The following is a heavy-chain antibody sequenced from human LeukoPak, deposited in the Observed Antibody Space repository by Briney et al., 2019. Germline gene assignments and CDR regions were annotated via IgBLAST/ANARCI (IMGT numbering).Heavy chain of an antibody. CDR2: ISPSGSIL. Sequence: GGSLRLSCAASGFTFSSYWINWVRQAPGKGLEWVSGISPSGSILYYADSVKGRFTISRDNSKNTVSLQMNSLRAEDTALYYCARDLDWGAFDAWGQGTLVTVSS. V-gene: IGHV3-23*01. CDR1: GFTFSSYW. CDR3: ARDLDWGAFDA. D-gene: IGHD3-9*01. J-gene: IGHJ5*02.